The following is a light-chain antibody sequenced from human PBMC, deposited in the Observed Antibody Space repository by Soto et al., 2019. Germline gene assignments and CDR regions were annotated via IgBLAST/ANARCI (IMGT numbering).Light chain of an antibody. Sequence: DKQMTYSPSTLSAKMEDRVTITGRASESIRTWLAWYQHKPGKAPKFLIYDASTLESGVPSRFSGSGSGTDFTLTISSLQPEDFATYYCQQANSFPLTFGHGTLLEI. CDR2: DAS. V-gene: IGKV1-12*01. J-gene: IGKJ5*01. CDR3: QQANSFPLT. CDR1: ESIRTW.